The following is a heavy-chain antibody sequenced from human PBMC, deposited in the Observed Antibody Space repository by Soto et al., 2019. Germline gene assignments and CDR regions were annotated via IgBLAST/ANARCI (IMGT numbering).Heavy chain of an antibody. J-gene: IGHJ4*02. CDR3: ATMKIEDTAMVIDY. V-gene: IGHV4-59*01. CDR1: GGSISSYY. D-gene: IGHD5-18*01. CDR2: IYYSGTT. Sequence: QVQLQVSGPGLVKPSETLSLTCTVSGGSISSYYWSWIRQAPGKGLEWIGYIYYSGTTNYNPPLRSRVTISVNTTNNQYTLKMSSMTAEDTVVYYGATMKIEDTAMVIDYWGQGTLVTVSS.